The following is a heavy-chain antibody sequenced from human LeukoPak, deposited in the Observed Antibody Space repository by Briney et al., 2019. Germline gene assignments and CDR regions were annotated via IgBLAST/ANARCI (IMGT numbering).Heavy chain of an antibody. J-gene: IGHJ3*02. V-gene: IGHV4-4*07. CDR2: IFTGGFI. Sequence: PSETLSLTCSVSGDSISRYYWNWIRQPAGRGLEWIGRIFTGGFINYNPSLSRRVTVSLDTSKSQVSLKLTSVTAADTAVYYCARHSMLSSTYFGVSDIWGQGTTVTVSS. CDR3: ARHSMLSSTYFGVSDI. CDR1: GDSISRYY. D-gene: IGHD6-13*01.